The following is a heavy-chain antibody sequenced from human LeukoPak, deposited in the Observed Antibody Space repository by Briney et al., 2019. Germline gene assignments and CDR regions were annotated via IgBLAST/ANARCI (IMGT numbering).Heavy chain of an antibody. V-gene: IGHV4-34*01. CDR1: DGSFSGYY. D-gene: IGHD6-13*01. Sequence: SETLSLTCAVYDGSFSGYYWSWIRQPPGKGLEWIGEINHSGSTNYNPSLKSRVTISVDTSKNQFSLKLSSVTAADTAVYYCARLIAAAGLYYFDYWGQGTLVTVSS. CDR3: ARLIAAAGLYYFDY. J-gene: IGHJ4*02. CDR2: INHSGST.